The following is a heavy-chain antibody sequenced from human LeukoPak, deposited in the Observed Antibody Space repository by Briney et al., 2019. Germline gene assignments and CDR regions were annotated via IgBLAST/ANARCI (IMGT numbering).Heavy chain of an antibody. CDR3: ARDRKRDYYDSSGPRSGAFDI. D-gene: IGHD3-22*01. Sequence: GGSLRLSCAASGFTFSSMNWVRQAPGKGLEWVSYIRSSSSTIYYADSVKGRFTISRDNAKNSLYLQMNSLRAEDTAVYYCARDRKRDYYDSSGPRSGAFDIWGQGTMVTVSS. J-gene: IGHJ3*02. CDR1: GFTFSS. V-gene: IGHV3-48*04. CDR2: IRSSSSTI.